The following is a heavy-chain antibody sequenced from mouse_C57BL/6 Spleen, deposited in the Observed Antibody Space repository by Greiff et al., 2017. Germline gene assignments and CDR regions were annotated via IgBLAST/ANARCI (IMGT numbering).Heavy chain of an antibody. CDR2: LNPSNGYT. CDR1: GYTFTSYW. CDR3: ESSFYYGSSYYWDVDV. V-gene: IGHV1-7*01. Sequence: VQLQQSGPELAKPGASVKMSCKASGYTFTSYWMNWVKQRPGQGLEWIGYLNPSNGYTKYNQKFKGKATLTAEKSSSTDYMQLSSLTYEYSAVYYCESSFYYGSSYYWDVDVWGTGTTVTVSS. J-gene: IGHJ1*03. D-gene: IGHD1-1*01.